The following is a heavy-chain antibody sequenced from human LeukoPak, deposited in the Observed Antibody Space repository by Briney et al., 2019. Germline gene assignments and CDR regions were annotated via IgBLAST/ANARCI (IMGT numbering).Heavy chain of an antibody. CDR3: VRESRSGTSY. V-gene: IGHV3-7*01. J-gene: IGHJ4*02. CDR1: GFTFSNYW. CDR2: ISQDGSEK. D-gene: IGHD3-10*01. Sequence: PGGSLRLSCAASGFTFSNYWMSWVRQAPGKGLAWVANISQDGSEKQYVDSVKGRFTISRDNAKNSLYLQMNSLRAEDMAVFFCVRESRSGTSYWGQGTLVTVSS.